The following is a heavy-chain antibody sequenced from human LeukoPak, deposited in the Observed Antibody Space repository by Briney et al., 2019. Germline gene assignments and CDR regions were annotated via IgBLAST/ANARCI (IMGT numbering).Heavy chain of an antibody. CDR2: INHSGST. CDR1: GGSFSGYY. J-gene: IGHJ4*02. CDR3: ARGAGYSSGWYHRNDY. V-gene: IGHV4-34*01. D-gene: IGHD6-19*01. Sequence: SETLSLTCAVYGGSFSGYYWSWIRQPPGKGLEWIGEINHSGSTNYNPSLKSRVTISVDTSKNQFSLKLSSVTAADTAVYYCARGAGYSSGWYHRNDYWGQGTLVTVSS.